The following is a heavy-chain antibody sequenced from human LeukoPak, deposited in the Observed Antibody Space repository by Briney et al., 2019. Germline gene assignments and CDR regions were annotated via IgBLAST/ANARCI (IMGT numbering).Heavy chain of an antibody. J-gene: IGHJ6*02. D-gene: IGHD2-2*01. Sequence: PGGSLRLSCAASGFTFSNAWMSWVRQAPGKGLEWVGRIKSKTDGGTTDYAAPVKGRFTISRDDSKNTLYLQMNSLKTEDTAVYYCTTEQVVPAAMVYYYYYYGTDVWGQGTTVTVSS. V-gene: IGHV3-15*01. CDR1: GFTFSNAW. CDR2: IKSKTDGGTT. CDR3: TTEQVVPAAMVYYYYYYGTDV.